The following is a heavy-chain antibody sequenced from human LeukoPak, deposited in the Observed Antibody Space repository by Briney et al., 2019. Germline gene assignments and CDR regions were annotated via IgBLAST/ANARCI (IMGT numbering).Heavy chain of an antibody. J-gene: IGHJ4*02. CDR2: ITGSGGST. D-gene: IGHD6-19*01. Sequence: PGGSLRLSCAASGFTFSSYAMSWVRQAPGKGLEWVSGITGSGGSTYYADSVKGRFTISRDNSKNTLYLQMNSLRAEDTVVYYCANGGSIAVATPLDYWGQGTLVTVSS. V-gene: IGHV3-23*01. CDR1: GFTFSSYA. CDR3: ANGGSIAVATPLDY.